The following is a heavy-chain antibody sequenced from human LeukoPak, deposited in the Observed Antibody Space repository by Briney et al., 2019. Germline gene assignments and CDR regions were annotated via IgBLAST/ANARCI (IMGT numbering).Heavy chain of an antibody. V-gene: IGHV3-30*02. CDR2: IRYAGSNK. J-gene: IGHJ6*03. CDR3: VKALGSDYSYYMDV. Sequence: GGSLRLSCAASGFTFSSYGMHWVRQAPGKGLEWVAFIRYAGSNKYYAGSVKGRFTISRDNSKNTLCLQMNSLRAEDTAVYYCVKALGSDYSYYMDVWGKGTTVTVSS. CDR1: GFTFSSYG.